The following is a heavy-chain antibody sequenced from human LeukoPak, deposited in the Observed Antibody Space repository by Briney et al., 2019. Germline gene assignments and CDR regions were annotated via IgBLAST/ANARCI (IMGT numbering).Heavy chain of an antibody. D-gene: IGHD2-15*01. CDR2: INAGNGDT. CDR1: GYTSSSYA. CDR3: AIHCTGGSCSRSYYFDY. V-gene: IGHV1-3*01. J-gene: IGHJ4*02. Sequence: ASVKVSCKASGYTSSSYAMQWVRQAPGQRLEWMGWINAGNGDTKYAQKFQGRVTITRDTSASTAYMDLSSLGSEDTAVYYCAIHCTGGSCSRSYYFDYWGQGTLVTVSS.